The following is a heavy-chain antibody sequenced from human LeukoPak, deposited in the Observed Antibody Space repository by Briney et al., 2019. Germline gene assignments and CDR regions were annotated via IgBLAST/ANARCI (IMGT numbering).Heavy chain of an antibody. J-gene: IGHJ4*02. D-gene: IGHD3-22*01. CDR3: ASDSSGYYFNY. CDR2: IYYSGST. CDR1: GGSISSYY. Sequence: SETLSLTCTVSGGSISSYYWSWIRQPPGKGLEWIGYIYYSGSTNYNPSLKSRVTISVDTSKNQFSLKLSSVTAADTAVYYCASDSSGYYFNYWGQGTLVTVSS. V-gene: IGHV4-59*08.